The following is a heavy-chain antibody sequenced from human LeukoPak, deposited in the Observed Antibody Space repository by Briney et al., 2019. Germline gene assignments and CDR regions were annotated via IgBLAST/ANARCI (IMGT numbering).Heavy chain of an antibody. J-gene: IGHJ4*02. CDR2: IYPGDSDT. D-gene: IGHD3-3*01. CDR1: GYSFTSYW. CDR3: ATSYDFWSGYYTAPFDY. V-gene: IGHV5-51*01. Sequence: GESLKISCKGSGYSFTSYWIGWVRQMPGKGLEWMGIIYPGDSDTRYSPSFQGQVTISADKSTSTAYLQWSSLKASDTAMYYCATSYDFWSGYYTAPFDYWGQGTLVTVSS.